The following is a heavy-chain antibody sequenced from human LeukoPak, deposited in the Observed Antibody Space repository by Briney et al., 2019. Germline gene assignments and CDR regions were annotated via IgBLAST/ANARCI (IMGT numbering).Heavy chain of an antibody. Sequence: ASVKVSCKASGYTFTSYGISWVRQAPGQGLEWMGWISAYNGNTNYAQKLQGRVTMTTDTSTSTACMELRSLRPDDTAVYYCARDFRRIVGAPFDPWGQGTLVTVSS. D-gene: IGHD1-26*01. CDR3: ARDFRRIVGAPFDP. CDR1: GYTFTSYG. J-gene: IGHJ5*02. V-gene: IGHV1-18*01. CDR2: ISAYNGNT.